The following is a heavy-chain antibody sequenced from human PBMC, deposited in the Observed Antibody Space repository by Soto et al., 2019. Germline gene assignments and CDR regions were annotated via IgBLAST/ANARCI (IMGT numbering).Heavy chain of an antibody. CDR2: IWYDGSNK. J-gene: IGHJ4*02. CDR3: ARDLDILTGYYSGVEY. D-gene: IGHD3-9*01. V-gene: IGHV3-33*01. Sequence: VAVIWYDGSNKYYADSVKGRFTISRDNSKNTLYLQMNSLRAEDTAVYYCARDLDILTGYYSGVEYWGQGTLVTVSS.